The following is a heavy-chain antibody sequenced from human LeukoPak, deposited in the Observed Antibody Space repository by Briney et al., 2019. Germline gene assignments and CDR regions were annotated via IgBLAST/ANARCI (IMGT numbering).Heavy chain of an antibody. CDR2: IYYSGST. V-gene: IGHV4-59*01. CDR3: ARDGGYSYGYGCMDV. D-gene: IGHD5-18*01. Sequence: PSETLSLTCTVSGGSISNYFWTWIRQPPGKGLEWLGYIYYSGSTNYNPSLKSRVTISVDTSKNQFSLKLSSVTAADTAVYYCARDGGYSYGYGCMDVWGKGTTVTVSS. J-gene: IGHJ6*03. CDR1: GGSISNYF.